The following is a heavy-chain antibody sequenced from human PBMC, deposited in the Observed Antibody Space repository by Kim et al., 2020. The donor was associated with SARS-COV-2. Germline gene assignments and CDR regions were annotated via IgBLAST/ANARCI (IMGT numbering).Heavy chain of an antibody. J-gene: IGHJ6*02. D-gene: IGHD6-6*01. CDR1: GYTFTGYY. CDR3: ARVRSIAARPRYYYGMDV. V-gene: IGHV1-2*02. Sequence: ASVKVSCKASGYTFTGYYMHWVRQAPGQGLEWMGWINPNSGGTNYAQKFQGRVTMTRDTSISTAYMELSRLRSDDTAVYYCARVRSIAARPRYYYGMDVWGQGTTVTVSS. CDR2: INPNSGGT.